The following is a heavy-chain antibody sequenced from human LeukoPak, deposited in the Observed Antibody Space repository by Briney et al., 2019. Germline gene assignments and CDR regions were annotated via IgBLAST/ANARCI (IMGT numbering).Heavy chain of an antibody. J-gene: IGHJ6*02. CDR3: ARSTLTTDYNYYGVDV. V-gene: IGHV4-61*02. Sequence: SETLSLTCVVSGGPISRGSYYWNWIRQPAGKGLEWIGRIYTSGSTNYNPSLKSRVTMSVDTSKNQAALKLSSVTAADTAVFYCARSTLTTDYNYYGVDVWGQGTTVTVSS. CDR2: IYTSGST. CDR1: GGPISRGSYY. D-gene: IGHD4-17*01.